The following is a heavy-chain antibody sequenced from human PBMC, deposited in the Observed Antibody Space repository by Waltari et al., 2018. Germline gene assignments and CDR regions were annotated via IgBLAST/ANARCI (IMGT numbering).Heavy chain of an antibody. CDR3: ARYYPSGKDYIDV. J-gene: IGHJ6*03. Sequence: QVQLQESGPGLVKPSQTLSLTCSVSGDPLSSGFYHWSWIRQPAGRGLGGIGRFCVDRRTAYTPSLSSRLTIALGTSRNRFSLELTSVTAADTAIYYCARYYPSGKDYIDVWGKGTTVSVSS. V-gene: IGHV4-61*02. CDR2: FCVDRRT. CDR1: GDPLSSGFYH. D-gene: IGHD3-10*01.